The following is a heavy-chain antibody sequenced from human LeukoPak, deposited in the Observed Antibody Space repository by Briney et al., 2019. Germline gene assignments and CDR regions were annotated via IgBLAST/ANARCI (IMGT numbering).Heavy chain of an antibody. D-gene: IGHD3-16*02. V-gene: IGHV4-34*01. CDR3: ARAPYYDYVWGSYRPYYFDY. J-gene: IGHJ4*02. CDR2: INHSGST. Sequence: RTSETLSLTCAVYGGSFSGYYWSWIRQPPGKGLEWIGEINHSGSTNYNPSLKSRVTISVGTSKNQFSLKLSSVTAADTAVYYCARAPYYDYVWGSYRPYYFDYWGQGTLVTVSS. CDR1: GGSFSGYY.